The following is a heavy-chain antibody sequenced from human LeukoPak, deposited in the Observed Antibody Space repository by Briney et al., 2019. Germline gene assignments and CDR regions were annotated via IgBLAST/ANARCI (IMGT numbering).Heavy chain of an antibody. CDR3: ARGKQAVPSSIDAFEI. CDR2: VYYSGIT. CDR1: DDSISHSY. V-gene: IGHV4-59*01. J-gene: IGHJ3*02. Sequence: SETLSLTCTVSDDSISHSYWSWIRRPPGRGLEWIGYVYYSGITNYNPSLESRLTISVDKSMIQFSLKLSSVTAADTAVYYCARGKQAVPSSIDAFEIWGQGTMVTVSS. D-gene: IGHD2-2*01.